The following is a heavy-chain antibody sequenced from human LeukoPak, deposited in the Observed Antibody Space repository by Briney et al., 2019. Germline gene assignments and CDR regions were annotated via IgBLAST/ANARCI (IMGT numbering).Heavy chain of an antibody. V-gene: IGHV4-39*01. CDR2: IYYSGNT. CDR3: ARQPALTHSHLDY. J-gene: IGHJ4*02. CDR1: GGSISTSAYY. Sequence: SETLSLTCIVSGGSISTSAYYWGWIRQPPGEGLQWIGSIYYSGNTYYNSSLKSRVTISVDTSTSQFSLRLSSVTAADTAVYYCARQPALTHSHLDYWGQGTLVTVSS.